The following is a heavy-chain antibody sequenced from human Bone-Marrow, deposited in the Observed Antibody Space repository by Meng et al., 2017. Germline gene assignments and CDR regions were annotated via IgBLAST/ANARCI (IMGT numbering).Heavy chain of an antibody. Sequence: GESLKISCAASGFSVSHNYMSWVRQAPGKGLEWVSAISGSGGSTYYADSVKGRFTISRDNSKNTLYLQMNSLRAEDTAVYYCAKGRGVMDVWGQGTTVTVSS. J-gene: IGHJ6*02. CDR3: AKGRGVMDV. D-gene: IGHD3-10*01. CDR1: GFSVSHNY. V-gene: IGHV3-23*01. CDR2: ISGSGGST.